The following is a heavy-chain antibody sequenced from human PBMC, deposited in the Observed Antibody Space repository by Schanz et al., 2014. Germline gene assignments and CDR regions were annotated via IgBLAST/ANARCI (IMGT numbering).Heavy chain of an antibody. V-gene: IGHV1-46*03. CDR2: INPSVRGT. D-gene: IGHD3-22*01. CDR1: GYTFTSDS. CDR3: AGAFDSSGYYFDY. J-gene: IGHJ4*02. Sequence: QVQLVQSGAEVKKPGASVKVSCKASGYTFTSDSMHWVRQAPGQGLEWMGMINPSVRGTHFAREFQGRVTVTSDTSTSTVYMELSGLRSEDTAVYYCAGAFDSSGYYFDYWGQGTLVTVSA.